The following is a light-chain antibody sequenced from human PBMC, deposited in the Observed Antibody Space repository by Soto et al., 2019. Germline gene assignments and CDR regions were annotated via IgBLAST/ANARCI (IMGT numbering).Light chain of an antibody. Sequence: EIVLTQSPATLSLSPGERATLSCRASQSVSSNLAWYQQKPGQAPRLLIYGASTRATGIPARFSGSGSGTEFTLTISSLQPEDFAVYYCQQYNNWPQTFGQGNKVDIK. J-gene: IGKJ1*01. CDR2: GAS. V-gene: IGKV3-15*01. CDR1: QSVSSN. CDR3: QQYNNWPQT.